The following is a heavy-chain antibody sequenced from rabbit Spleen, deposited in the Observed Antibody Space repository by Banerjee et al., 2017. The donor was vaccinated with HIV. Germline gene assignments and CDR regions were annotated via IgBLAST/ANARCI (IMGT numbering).Heavy chain of an antibody. CDR1: GVSFSDKDV. J-gene: IGHJ4*01. D-gene: IGHD4-2*01. Sequence: QQQLVESGGGLVKPGGSLTLTCKASGVSFSDKDVMCWVRQAPGKGLEWITCINMVTGKSVYASWAKGRFIMSRTSSTKVTLQMTSLTAADTATYFCARRNIGNYGNYAGAYNLWGPGTLVTVS. V-gene: IGHV1S45*01. CDR2: INMVTGKS. CDR3: ARRNIGNYGNYAGAYNL.